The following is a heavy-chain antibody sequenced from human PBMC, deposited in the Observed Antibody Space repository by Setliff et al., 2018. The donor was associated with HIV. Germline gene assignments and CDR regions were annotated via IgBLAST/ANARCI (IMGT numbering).Heavy chain of an antibody. CDR2: IYSSGST. CDR3: ARVFPPIRGAPFGTPPGAFDI. Sequence: SETLSLTCLVSGGSISSYYWSWIRQSAGKGLEWIGRIYSSGSTKYNPSLKSRVTMSVNTSKNQFSLILNSVTAADTAVYYCARVFPPIRGAPFGTPPGAFDIWGQGTKVTVSS. D-gene: IGHD2-2*02. CDR1: GGSISSYY. V-gene: IGHV4-4*07. J-gene: IGHJ3*02.